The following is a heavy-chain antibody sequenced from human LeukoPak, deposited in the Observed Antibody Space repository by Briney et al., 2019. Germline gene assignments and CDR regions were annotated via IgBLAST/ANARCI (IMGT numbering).Heavy chain of an antibody. CDR3: ARRSGSFLFDY. V-gene: IGHV3-74*01. Sequence: GGSLRLSCAASGFTFSSYWMHWVRQAPGKGLVWVSRINSDGSSTSYADSVKGRFTISRDNAKNTLYLQMNSLRAEDTAVYYCARRSGSFLFDYWGQGTLVTVSS. D-gene: IGHD1-26*01. CDR1: GFTFSSYW. J-gene: IGHJ4*02. CDR2: INSDGSST.